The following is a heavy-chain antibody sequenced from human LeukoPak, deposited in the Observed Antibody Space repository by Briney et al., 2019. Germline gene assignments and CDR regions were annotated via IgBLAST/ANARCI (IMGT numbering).Heavy chain of an antibody. CDR1: GFTFDDYA. V-gene: IGHV3-43D*03. CDR2: ISWDGDST. J-gene: IGHJ4*02. CDR3: ATAPYDSIGIFDY. Sequence: GGSLRLSRAASGFTFDDYAMHWVRQAPGKGLECVSLISWDGDSTYYSDSVKGRFTISRDNNKNSLYLQMNSLRTEDTALYYCATAPYDSIGIFDYWGQGTLVTVSS. D-gene: IGHD3-22*01.